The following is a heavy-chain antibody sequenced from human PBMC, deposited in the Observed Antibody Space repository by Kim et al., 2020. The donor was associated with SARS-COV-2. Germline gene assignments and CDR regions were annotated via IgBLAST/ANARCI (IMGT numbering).Heavy chain of an antibody. Sequence: GGSLRLSCAASGFTFSSYAMSWVRQAPGKGLEWVSAIRGGGGNTYYADSVKGRFTISRDNSKNTLYLQMNSLRAEDTAVYYCAKAVTSTVDYYYGMDVWGQGTPVTVSS. CDR3: AKAVTSTVDYYYGMDV. CDR2: IRGGGGNT. V-gene: IGHV3-23*01. J-gene: IGHJ6*02. CDR1: GFTFSSYA. D-gene: IGHD2-21*02.